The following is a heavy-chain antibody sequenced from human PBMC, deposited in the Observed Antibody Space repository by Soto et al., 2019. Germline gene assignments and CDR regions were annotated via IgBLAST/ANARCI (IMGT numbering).Heavy chain of an antibody. CDR3: ARAPITMIVVVMGAFDI. CDR1: GYTFTSDA. Sequence: ASVKVSCNASGYTFTSDAMRWVRQAPGQRLEWMGWINAGNGNTKYSQKFQGRVTITRDTSASTAYMELSSLRSEDTAVYYCARAPITMIVVVMGAFDIWGQGTMVTVSS. D-gene: IGHD3-22*01. V-gene: IGHV1-3*01. J-gene: IGHJ3*02. CDR2: INAGNGNT.